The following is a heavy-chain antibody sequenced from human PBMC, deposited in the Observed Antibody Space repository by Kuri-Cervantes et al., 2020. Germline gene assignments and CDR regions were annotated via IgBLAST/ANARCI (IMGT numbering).Heavy chain of an antibody. V-gene: IGHV1-18*01. J-gene: IGHJ6*02. D-gene: IGHD6-13*01. CDR3: ARVFQQLVTNYYYYGMDV. CDR1: GYTFTSYG. Sequence: ASVKVSCKASGYTFTSYGISWVRPAPGQGLEWMGWISAYNGNTNYAQKLQGRVTMTTDTSTSTAYMELRSLRSDDTAVYYCARVFQQLVTNYYYYGMDVWGQGTTVTVSS. CDR2: ISAYNGNT.